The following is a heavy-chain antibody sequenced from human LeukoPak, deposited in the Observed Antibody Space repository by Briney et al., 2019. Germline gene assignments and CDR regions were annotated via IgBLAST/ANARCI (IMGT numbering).Heavy chain of an antibody. D-gene: IGHD6-6*01. Sequence: GGSLRLSCAASGFTFSNYALHWVRQAPGKGLEWVAVISYDGSNKYYADSVKGRFTISRDNSKNTLYLQMNSLRAEDTAVYYCATTPTPIYSSSPYFDYWGQGTLVTVSS. CDR3: ATTPTPIYSSSPYFDY. CDR1: GFTFSNYA. CDR2: ISYDGSNK. J-gene: IGHJ4*02. V-gene: IGHV3-30-3*01.